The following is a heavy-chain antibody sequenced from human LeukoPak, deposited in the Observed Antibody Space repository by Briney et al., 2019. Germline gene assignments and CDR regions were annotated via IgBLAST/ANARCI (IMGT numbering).Heavy chain of an antibody. D-gene: IGHD3-22*01. CDR3: ARGLYYDSSGYYYESGYYFDY. CDR1: GGSFSGYY. Sequence: SETLSLTCAVYGGSFSGYYWSWIRQPPGKGLEWIGEINHSGSTNYNPSLKSRVTISVDTSENQFSLKLSSVTAADTAVYYCARGLYYDSSGYYYESGYYFDYWGQGTLVTVSS. J-gene: IGHJ4*02. V-gene: IGHV4-34*01. CDR2: INHSGST.